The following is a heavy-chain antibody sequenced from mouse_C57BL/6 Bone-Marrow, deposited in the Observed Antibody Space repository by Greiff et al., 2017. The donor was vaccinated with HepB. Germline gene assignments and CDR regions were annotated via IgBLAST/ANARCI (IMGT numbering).Heavy chain of an antibody. J-gene: IGHJ1*03. CDR1: GFSLTSYA. Sequence: VKVVESGPGLVAPSQSLSITCTVSGFSLTSYAISWVRQPPGKGLEWLGVIWTGGGTHYNSALKYRLSISKDNSKSQVFLKMNSLQTDDTARYYCARKGYYDYWYFDVWGTGTTVTVSS. CDR3: ARKGYYDYWYFDV. V-gene: IGHV2-9-1*01. D-gene: IGHD2-4*01. CDR2: IWTGGGT.